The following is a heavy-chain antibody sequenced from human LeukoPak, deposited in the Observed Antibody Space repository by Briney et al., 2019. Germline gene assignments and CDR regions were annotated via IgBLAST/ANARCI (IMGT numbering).Heavy chain of an antibody. CDR2: ISSSSNYI. CDR1: GFTFTSYS. Sequence: PGGSLRLSCAASGFTFTSYSMNWVRQAPGKGLEWVPSISSSSNYIYYADSVKGRFTISRDNAKNSLYLQMNSLRAEDTAVYYCAREPGDSSGWSEWGQGTLVTVSS. CDR3: AREPGDSSGWSE. D-gene: IGHD6-19*01. V-gene: IGHV3-21*01. J-gene: IGHJ4*02.